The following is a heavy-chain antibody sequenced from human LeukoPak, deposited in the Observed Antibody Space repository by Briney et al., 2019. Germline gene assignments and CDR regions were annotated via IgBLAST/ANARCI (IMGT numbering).Heavy chain of an antibody. CDR1: GYTFTGYY. CDR2: INPNSGGT. V-gene: IGHV1-2*02. J-gene: IGHJ6*03. D-gene: IGHD3-10*01. CDR3: ARGPDNREKNSGFTWYDSTDYYMDV. Sequence: GASVKVSCKASGYTFTGYYMHWVRQAPGQGLEWMGWINPNSGGTNYAQKFQGRVTMTRDTSISTAYMELSRLRSDDTAVYYCARGPDNREKNSGFTWYDSTDYYMDVWGKGTTVTISS.